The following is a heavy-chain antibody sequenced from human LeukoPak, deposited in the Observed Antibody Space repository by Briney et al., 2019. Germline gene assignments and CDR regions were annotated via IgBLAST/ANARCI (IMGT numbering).Heavy chain of an antibody. V-gene: IGHV3-21*01. Sequence: GGSLRLSCAASGFTVSSNYMSWVRQAPGKGLEWVSSISSSSSYIYYADSLKGRFTISRDNAKNSVYLQMNSLRAEDTAVYYCARDPIGGLYYYYMDVWGKGTTVTVSS. CDR3: ARDPIGGLYYYYMDV. D-gene: IGHD4-23*01. CDR1: GFTVSSNY. CDR2: ISSSSSYI. J-gene: IGHJ6*03.